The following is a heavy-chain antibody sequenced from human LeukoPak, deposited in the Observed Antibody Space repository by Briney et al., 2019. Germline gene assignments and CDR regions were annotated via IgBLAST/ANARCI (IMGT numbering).Heavy chain of an antibody. CDR1: GFTVSSNY. Sequence: GGSLRLSCAASGFTVSSNYMSWVRQASGKGLEWVSVIYSGGSTYYADSVKGRFTISRDNSKNTLYLQMNSLRAEDTAVYYCARVRELPYYYYMDVWGKGTTVTVSS. CDR2: IYSGGST. J-gene: IGHJ6*03. V-gene: IGHV3-53*01. CDR3: ARVRELPYYYYMDV. D-gene: IGHD4-23*01.